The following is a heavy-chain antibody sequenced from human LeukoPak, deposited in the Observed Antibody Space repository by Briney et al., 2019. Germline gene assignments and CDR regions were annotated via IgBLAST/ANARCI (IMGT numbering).Heavy chain of an antibody. CDR2: INHSGST. CDR1: GGSISSYY. D-gene: IGHD3-22*01. V-gene: IGHV4-34*01. Sequence: PSETLSLTCTVSGGSISSYYWSWIRQPPGKGLEWIGEINHSGSTNYNPSLKSRVTISVDTSKNQFSLKLSSVTAADTAVYYCARVLHYYDSSGYYRNWGQGTLVTVSS. CDR3: ARVLHYYDSSGYYRN. J-gene: IGHJ4*02.